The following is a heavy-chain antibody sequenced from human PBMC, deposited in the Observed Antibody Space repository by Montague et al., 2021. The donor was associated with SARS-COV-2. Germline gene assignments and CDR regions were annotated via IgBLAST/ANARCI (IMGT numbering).Heavy chain of an antibody. V-gene: IGHV4-39*01. CDR3: AGQGGSCATGACHD. CDR2: IYYSGST. J-gene: IGHJ4*02. CDR1: GGSISSSSYY. Sequence: SETLSLTCTVSGGSISSSSYYWGWIRQPPGKGLEWIGSIYYSGSTYYSPSLKSRVTISVDTSKNQFSLKLSSVTAADTAVYYCAGQGGSCATGACHDWGQGTLVSVSS. D-gene: IGHD2-15*01.